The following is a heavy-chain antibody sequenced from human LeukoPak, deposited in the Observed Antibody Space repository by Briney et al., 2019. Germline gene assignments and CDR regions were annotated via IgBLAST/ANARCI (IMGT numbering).Heavy chain of an antibody. D-gene: IGHD2-21*02. CDR3: ARVTAWGIVHY. J-gene: IGHJ4*02. CDR1: GSSITSGYF. V-gene: IGHV4-38-2*02. Sequence: SETLSLTCIVSGSSITSGYFWGWIRQSPGKVLDWIGSIYHSGNTYYNPSLKSRVTISVDTSKSQFSLKLTSVTAADTAIYYCARVTAWGIVHYWGQGTLVTVSS. CDR2: IYHSGNT.